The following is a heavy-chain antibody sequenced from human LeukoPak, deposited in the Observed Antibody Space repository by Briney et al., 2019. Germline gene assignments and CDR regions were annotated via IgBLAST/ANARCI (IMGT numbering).Heavy chain of an antibody. CDR1: GFTFSSYA. D-gene: IGHD4-23*01. CDR3: AKDRATVVTPNFDS. CDR2: IFGGDETT. V-gene: IGHV3-23*01. J-gene: IGHJ4*02. Sequence: GGPLRLSCAASGFTFSSYALSWVRQAPGKGLEWVSVIFGGDETTYYADSVKGRFTISRDNSKNTLYLQMHSLRADDTAVYYCAKDRATVVTPNFDSWGQGTLVTVSS.